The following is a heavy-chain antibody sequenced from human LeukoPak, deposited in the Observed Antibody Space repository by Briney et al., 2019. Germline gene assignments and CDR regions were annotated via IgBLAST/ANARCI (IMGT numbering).Heavy chain of an antibody. D-gene: IGHD6-13*01. CDR3: ARGRSIAAAGTNYYYGMDA. V-gene: IGHV1-8*01. CDR2: MNPNSGNT. Sequence: GASVKVSCKASGYTFTSYDINWVRQATGQGLEWMGWMNPNSGNTGYAQKFQGRVTMTRNTSISTAYMELSSLRSEDTAVYYCARGRSIAAAGTNYYYGMDAWGQGTTVTVSS. CDR1: GYTFTSYD. J-gene: IGHJ6*02.